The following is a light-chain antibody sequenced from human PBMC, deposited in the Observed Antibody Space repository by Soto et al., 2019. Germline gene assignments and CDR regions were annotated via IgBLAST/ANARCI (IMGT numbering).Light chain of an antibody. Sequence: IMLTQSPGTLSLSPGERATLSCRASQSVSSSYLAWYQQKPGQALRLLIYGASSRATGIADRFSGSGSGTDFTLTISRLEPEDFAVYYCQQYGSLITFGQGTRLEV. CDR1: QSVSSSY. V-gene: IGKV3-20*01. CDR2: GAS. J-gene: IGKJ5*01. CDR3: QQYGSLIT.